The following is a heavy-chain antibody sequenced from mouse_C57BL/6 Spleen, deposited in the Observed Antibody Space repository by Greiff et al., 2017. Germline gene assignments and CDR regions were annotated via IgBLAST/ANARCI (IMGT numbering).Heavy chain of an antibody. J-gene: IGHJ1*01. D-gene: IGHD1-1*01. V-gene: IGHV1-64*01. CDR1: GYTFTGYW. CDR3: ARSYDAVSSYRAIDV. Sequence: VQLQQPGAELVKPGASVTLSCKASGYTFTGYWMHWVKQRPGQGLEWIGIINPNSGGTTYNEKFKSKATLTVDKSSRTAYMQLRSLTSEDSAVYYCARSYDAVSSYRAIDVWGQGTSVTVSS. CDR2: INPNSGGT.